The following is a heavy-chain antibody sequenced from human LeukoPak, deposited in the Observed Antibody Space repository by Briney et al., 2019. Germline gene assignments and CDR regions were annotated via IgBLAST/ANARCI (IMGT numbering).Heavy chain of an antibody. D-gene: IGHD2-15*01. CDR1: GYTFTIYW. CDR3: ARHYCSGGSCYLDY. V-gene: IGHV5-51*01. J-gene: IGHJ4*02. Sequence: GESLKISYKGSGYTFTIYWIGWVRQMPGKGLEWMGIIYPGDSDTRYSPSFQGLVTISADKSISTAYLQWSSLKASDTAMYYCARHYCSGGSCYLDYWGQGTVVTVSS. CDR2: IYPGDSDT.